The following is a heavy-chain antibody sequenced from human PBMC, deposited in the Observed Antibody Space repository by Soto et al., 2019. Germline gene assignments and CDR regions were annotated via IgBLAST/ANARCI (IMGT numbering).Heavy chain of an antibody. J-gene: IGHJ4*02. CDR2: IYWDDDK. CDR1: GTSLTMSGVG. Sequence: QITLKESGPTLVKPTQTLTLTCTFSGTSLTMSGVGVGWIRQPPGKALEWLALIYWDDDKRYRPSLKNRLTXTXXPSKNQLVLRMTNMDPVDTATYYCTHSPEYPVFDYWGQGTLVTVSS. CDR3: THSPEYPVFDY. V-gene: IGHV2-5*02.